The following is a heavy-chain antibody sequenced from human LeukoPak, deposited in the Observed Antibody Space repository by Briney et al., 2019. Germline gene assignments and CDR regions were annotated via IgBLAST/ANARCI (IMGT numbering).Heavy chain of an antibody. V-gene: IGHV4-4*07. CDR3: AREQLELRGTDYYYYMDV. D-gene: IGHD1-1*01. CDR1: GGSISIDY. Sequence: SETLSLTCTVPGGSISIDYWNWIRQPAGKGLEWIGRIYTSGGTNYNPSLKSRVTMSVDKSKNQFSLTLSSVTAADTAVYYCAREQLELRGTDYYYYMDVWGKGTTVTVSS. CDR2: IYTSGGT. J-gene: IGHJ6*03.